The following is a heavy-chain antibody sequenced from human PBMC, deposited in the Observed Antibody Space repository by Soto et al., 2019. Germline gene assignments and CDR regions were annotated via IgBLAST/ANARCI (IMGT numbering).Heavy chain of an antibody. D-gene: IGHD2-2*01. CDR2: INSDGSST. J-gene: IGHJ4*02. CDR1: GFTFSSYW. Sequence: GGSLRLSCAASGFTFSSYWMHWVRQAPGKGLVWVSRINSDGSSTSYADSVKGRFTISRDNAKNTLYLQMNSLRAEDTAVYYCVGYCSSTSCPFVYWGQGTLVTVSP. V-gene: IGHV3-74*01. CDR3: VGYCSSTSCPFVY.